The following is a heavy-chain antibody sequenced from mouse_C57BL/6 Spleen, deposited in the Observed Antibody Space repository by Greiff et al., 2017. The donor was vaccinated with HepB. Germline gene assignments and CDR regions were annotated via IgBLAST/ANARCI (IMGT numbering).Heavy chain of an antibody. CDR2: INPNYGTT. CDR1: GYSFTDYN. CDR3: ARWDYYGSFYAMDY. V-gene: IGHV1-39*01. J-gene: IGHJ4*01. D-gene: IGHD1-1*01. Sequence: VQLKESGPELVKPGASVKISCKASGYSFTDYNMNWVKQSNGKSLEWIGVINPNYGTTSYNQKFKGKATLTVDQSSSTAYMQLNSLTSEDSAVYYCARWDYYGSFYAMDYWGQGTSVTVSS.